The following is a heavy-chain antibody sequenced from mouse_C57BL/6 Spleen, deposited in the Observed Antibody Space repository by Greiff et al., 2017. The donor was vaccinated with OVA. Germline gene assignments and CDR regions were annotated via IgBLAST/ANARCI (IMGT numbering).Heavy chain of an antibody. Sequence: VQLQQSGPELVKPGASVKISCKASGYAFSSSWLNWVKQRPGKGLEWIGRIYPGDGDTNYNGKFKGKATLTADKSSSTAYMQLSSLTSEDSAVYFCARTGVTTRVAYYAMDYWGQGTSVTVSS. J-gene: IGHJ4*01. CDR2: IYPGDGDT. CDR1: GYAFSSSW. D-gene: IGHD2-2*01. CDR3: ARTGVTTRVAYYAMDY. V-gene: IGHV1-82*01.